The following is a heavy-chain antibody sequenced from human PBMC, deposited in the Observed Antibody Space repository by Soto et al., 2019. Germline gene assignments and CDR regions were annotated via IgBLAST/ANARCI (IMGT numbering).Heavy chain of an antibody. CDR1: GGTFSSYA. Sequence: QVQLVQSGAEVKKPGSSVKVSCKASGGTFSSYAIRWVRQAPGQGLEWMGGIIPIFGTANYAQKFQGRVTITADESTSTAYMELSSLRSEDTAVYYCAREGGRWLQLDNYYYGMDVWGQGTTVTVSS. CDR3: AREGGRWLQLDNYYYGMDV. J-gene: IGHJ6*02. CDR2: IIPIFGTA. D-gene: IGHD5-12*01. V-gene: IGHV1-69*12.